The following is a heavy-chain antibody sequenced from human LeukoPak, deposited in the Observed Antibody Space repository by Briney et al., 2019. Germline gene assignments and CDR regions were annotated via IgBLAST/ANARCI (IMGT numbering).Heavy chain of an antibody. J-gene: IGHJ4*02. Sequence: SETLSLTCTVSGGSINNGGYYWSWIRQHPGKGLEWIGEINHSGSTNYNPSLKSRVTISVDTSKNQFSLKLSSVTAADTAVYYCARGGVWKGRLYFDYWGQGTLVTVSS. D-gene: IGHD3-16*01. CDR1: GGSINNGGYY. CDR2: INHSGST. V-gene: IGHV4-34*01. CDR3: ARGGVWKGRLYFDY.